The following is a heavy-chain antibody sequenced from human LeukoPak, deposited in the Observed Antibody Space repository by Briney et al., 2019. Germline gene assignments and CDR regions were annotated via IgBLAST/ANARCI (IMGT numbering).Heavy chain of an antibody. CDR1: GFTFSSYA. J-gene: IGHJ4*02. Sequence: GGSLRLSCAASGFTFSSYAMSWVRQAPGKGLEWVSAISGSGGSTYYADSVKGRFTISRDNSKNTLYLQMNSLRAEDTAVYYCAKDELLPLRGSSDYWGQGTLVTVSS. D-gene: IGHD1-26*01. CDR3: AKDELLPLRGSSDY. CDR2: ISGSGGST. V-gene: IGHV3-23*01.